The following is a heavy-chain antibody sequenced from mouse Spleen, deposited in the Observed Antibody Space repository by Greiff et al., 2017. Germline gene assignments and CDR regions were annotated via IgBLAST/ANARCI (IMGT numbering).Heavy chain of an antibody. CDR2: IYPANGNT. J-gene: IGHJ2*01. V-gene: IGHV14-3*01. D-gene: IGHD1-3*01. CDR3: DRGGILITGDFDY. CDR1: GFDFKNTY. Sequence: VQLQQSVAELVRPGASVKLSCTASGFDFKNTYMHWVKQRPEQGLEWIGRIYPANGNTKYAPKFQGKSTITSDTSSNTAYLQLSSLTSEDTAIYYCDRGGILITGDFDYWGQSTTLTVSS.